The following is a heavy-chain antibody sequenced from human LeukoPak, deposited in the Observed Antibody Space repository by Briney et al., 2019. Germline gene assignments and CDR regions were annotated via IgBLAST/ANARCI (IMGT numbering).Heavy chain of an antibody. J-gene: IGHJ5*02. V-gene: IGHV5-51*01. D-gene: IGHD3-16*01. CDR1: GYTFTTYW. CDR3: ARPRQGDWFEP. Sequence: GESLKISCKASGYTFTTYWIGWVRQMPGKGLEWMGVIWPGDSDTRYSPPCQGRVTISVDKSITTAYLQWSSLKASDSAMYYCARPRQGDWFEPWGQGTLVTVSS. CDR2: IWPGDSDT.